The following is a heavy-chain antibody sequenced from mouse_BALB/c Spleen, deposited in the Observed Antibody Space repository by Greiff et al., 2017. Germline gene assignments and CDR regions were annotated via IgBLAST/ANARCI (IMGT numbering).Heavy chain of an antibody. V-gene: IGHV5-6-3*01. CDR1: GFTFSSYG. J-gene: IGHJ1*01. Sequence: EVKLVESGGGLVQPGGSLKLSCAASGFTFSSYGMSWVRQTPDKRLELVATINSNGGSTYYPDSVKGRFTISRDNAKNTLYLQMSSLKSEDTAMYYWERDLSRAYYGGSYGYFGVGGAGTTVT. CDR3: ERDLSRAYYGGSYGYFGV. CDR2: INSNGGST. D-gene: IGHD1-1*02.